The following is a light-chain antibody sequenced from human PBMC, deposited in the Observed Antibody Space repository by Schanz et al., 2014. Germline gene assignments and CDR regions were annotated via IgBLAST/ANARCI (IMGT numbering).Light chain of an antibody. Sequence: EIVLTQSPGTLSLSPGERATLSCRAGQSVSSNLAWYQQKPGQAPRLLIYGASTRATGIPARFSGSGSGTEFTLTISSLQSEDFAVYYCQQYNNFITFGQGTRLEIK. V-gene: IGKV3D-15*01. J-gene: IGKJ5*01. CDR1: QSVSSN. CDR3: QQYNNFIT. CDR2: GAS.